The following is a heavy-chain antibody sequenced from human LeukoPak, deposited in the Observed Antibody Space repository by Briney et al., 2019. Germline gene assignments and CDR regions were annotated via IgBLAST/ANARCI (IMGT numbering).Heavy chain of an antibody. CDR3: ARDQVYYTGGSWYSDRWVYAFDI. V-gene: IGHV3-21*01. Sequence: GGSLRLSCAASGFTFSNYSMKWVRQAPGKGLEWVSSISSRSYSYIYYADSVMGRFTISSDNAKNSLYLQMNSLRSEDTAVYYCARDQVYYTGGSWYSDRWVYAFDIWGQGTMVTVSS. J-gene: IGHJ3*02. CDR2: ISSRSYSYI. CDR1: GFTFSNYS. D-gene: IGHD2-15*01.